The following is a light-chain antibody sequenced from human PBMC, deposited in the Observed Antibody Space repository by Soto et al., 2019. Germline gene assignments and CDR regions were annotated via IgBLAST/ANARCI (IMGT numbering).Light chain of an antibody. J-gene: IGKJ5*01. Sequence: DIQMTQSPSTLSASVGDRVTITCRASQSISSWLAWYQQKPGKAPKSLIYKASSLESGVPSRFSGGGSGTEFTLTIISLQPDDFATYYCQQYSVYPITFGQGTRLEIK. CDR3: QQYSVYPIT. CDR1: QSISSW. CDR2: KAS. V-gene: IGKV1-5*03.